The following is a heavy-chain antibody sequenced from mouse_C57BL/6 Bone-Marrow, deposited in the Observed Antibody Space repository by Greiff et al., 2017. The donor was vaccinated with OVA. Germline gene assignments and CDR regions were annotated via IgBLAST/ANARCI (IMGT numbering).Heavy chain of an antibody. CDR1: GFNIKDDY. V-gene: IGHV14-4*01. J-gene: IGHJ2*01. CDR3: ARGYRHYYGSIHFDY. Sequence: EVQLQQSGAELVRPGASVKLSCTASGFNIKDDYMHWVKQRPEQGLEWIGWIDPENGDTEYASKFQGKATITADTSSNTAYLQLSSLTSEDSAVYYCARGYRHYYGSIHFDYWGQGTTLTVSS. D-gene: IGHD1-1*01. CDR2: IDPENGDT.